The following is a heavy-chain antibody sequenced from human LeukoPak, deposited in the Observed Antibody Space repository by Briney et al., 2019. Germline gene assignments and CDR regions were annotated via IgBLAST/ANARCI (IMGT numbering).Heavy chain of an antibody. CDR3: ARDGSYYYYGMDV. V-gene: IGHV3-7*03. J-gene: IGHJ6*02. CDR2: IKEDGSEK. CDR1: GFSFSNYW. Sequence: GGSLRLSCKASGFSFSNYWMSWVRQAPGKGLEWVANIKEDGSEKYYVDSVKGRFTISRDNAKNSLYLQMNSLRAEDTAVYYCARDGSYYYYGMDVWGQGTTVTVSS.